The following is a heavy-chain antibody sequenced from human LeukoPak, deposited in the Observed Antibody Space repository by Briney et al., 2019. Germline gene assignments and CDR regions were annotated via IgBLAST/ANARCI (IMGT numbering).Heavy chain of an antibody. CDR1: GFTFSSYS. D-gene: IGHD4-17*01. CDR2: LSGSSRYI. J-gene: IGHJ4*02. V-gene: IGHV3-21*01. Sequence: GGSLRLSCAASGFTFSSYSMNWVRQAPGKGLEWVSSLSGSSRYIYYADSVKGRFTISRDNAKNSLYLQMNSLRADDTAVHYCARDYYGDYYFDYWGQGTLVTVSS. CDR3: ARDYYGDYYFDY.